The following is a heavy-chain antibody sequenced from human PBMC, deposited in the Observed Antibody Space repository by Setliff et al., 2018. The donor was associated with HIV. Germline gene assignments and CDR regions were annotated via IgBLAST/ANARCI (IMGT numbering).Heavy chain of an antibody. V-gene: IGHV5-51*01. Sequence: GESLKISCKASGYSFTNYWIGWVRQMPGKGLEWMGIIHPVDSDTRYSPSFQGQVTISADKSISTAYLQWSTLKASDTAMYYCARQGYYYYYGMDVWGQGTTVTVSS. CDR2: IHPVDSDT. J-gene: IGHJ6*02. CDR1: GYSFTNYW. CDR3: ARQGYYYYYGMDV.